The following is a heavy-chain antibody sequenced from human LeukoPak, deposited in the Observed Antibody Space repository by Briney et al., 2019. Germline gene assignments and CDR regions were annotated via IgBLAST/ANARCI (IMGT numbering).Heavy chain of an antibody. CDR3: ARDKKIAVVLDH. V-gene: IGHV3-33*01. D-gene: IGHD2-15*01. CDR2: IWHDGSFK. Sequence: PGGSLRLSCAASGFSLSDFGIHWVRQAPGKGLEWVAVIWHDGSFKHFADSVKGRFTISRDNSKNMVYLQMNSLRVEDTAVYYCARDKKIAVVLDHWGKGTLVTVSS. J-gene: IGHJ4*02. CDR1: GFSLSDFG.